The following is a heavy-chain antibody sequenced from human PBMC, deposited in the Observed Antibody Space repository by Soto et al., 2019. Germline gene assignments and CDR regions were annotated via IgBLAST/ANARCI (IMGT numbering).Heavy chain of an antibody. CDR2: ISGSGGST. CDR3: ANPGYSRGWFRDGMDV. J-gene: IGHJ6*02. D-gene: IGHD6-19*01. CDR1: GFTFSSYA. Sequence: GGSLRLSCAASGFTFSSYAMSWVRQAPGKGLEWVSAISGSGGSTYYADSVKGRFTISRDNSKNTLYLQMNSLRAEDTAVYYCANPGYSRGWFRDGMDVWGQGTTVTVSS. V-gene: IGHV3-23*01.